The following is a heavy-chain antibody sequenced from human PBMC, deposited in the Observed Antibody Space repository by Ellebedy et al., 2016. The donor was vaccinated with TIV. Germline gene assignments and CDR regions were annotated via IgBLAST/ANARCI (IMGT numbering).Heavy chain of an antibody. Sequence: SLKISCAASGFTFSDYYMTWIRQAPGKGLEWVSYIRSSGRSIYYADSVKGRFTISRDNAKNSLYLQMNSLRAEDTAVYYCASQAEGYHAPYDYWGQGTLVTVSS. D-gene: IGHD3-16*02. CDR2: IRSSGRSI. J-gene: IGHJ4*02. V-gene: IGHV3-11*01. CDR1: GFTFSDYY. CDR3: ASQAEGYHAPYDY.